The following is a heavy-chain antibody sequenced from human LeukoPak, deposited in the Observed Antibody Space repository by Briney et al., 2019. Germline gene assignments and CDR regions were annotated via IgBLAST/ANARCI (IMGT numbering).Heavy chain of an antibody. J-gene: IGHJ6*02. CDR2: MYYRGST. CDR1: GYSISSGYY. D-gene: IGHD1-1*01. Sequence: SETLSLTCTVSGYSISSGYYWGWIRQSPGKGLEWIGSMYYRGSTYYNPSLKSRVTISVDTSKNQFSLKLGSVTAADTAVYYCARDAGHQLSRRNYYAMDVWGQGTTVTVSS. V-gene: IGHV4-38-2*02. CDR3: ARDAGHQLSRRNYYAMDV.